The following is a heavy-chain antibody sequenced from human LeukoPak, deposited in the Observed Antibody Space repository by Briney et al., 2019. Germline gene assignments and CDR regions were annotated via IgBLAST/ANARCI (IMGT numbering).Heavy chain of an antibody. CDR3: ARGSRYYDFWSGYYVLLGFDY. CDR2: IYTSGST. D-gene: IGHD3-3*01. V-gene: IGHV4-4*07. CDR1: GGSISSYY. J-gene: IGHJ4*02. Sequence: PSETLSLTCTVSGGSISSYYWSWIRQPAGKGLEWIGRIYTSGSTNYNPSLKSRVTMSVDTSKNQFSLKLSSVTAADTAVYYCARGSRYYDFWSGYYVLLGFDYWGQGTLVTVSS.